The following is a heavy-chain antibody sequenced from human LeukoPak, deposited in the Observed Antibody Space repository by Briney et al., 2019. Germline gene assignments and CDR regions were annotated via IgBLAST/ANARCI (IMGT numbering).Heavy chain of an antibody. D-gene: IGHD6-19*01. V-gene: IGHV1-69*05. CDR2: IIPIFGTA. CDR3: ARNALSIAVAGQGWFDP. Sequence: SVKVSCKASGGTFSSYAISWVRQAPGQGLERMGGIIPIFGTANYAQKFQGRVTITTDESTSTAYMELSSLRSEDTAVYYCARNALSIAVAGQGWFDPWGQGTLVTVSS. J-gene: IGHJ5*02. CDR1: GGTFSSYA.